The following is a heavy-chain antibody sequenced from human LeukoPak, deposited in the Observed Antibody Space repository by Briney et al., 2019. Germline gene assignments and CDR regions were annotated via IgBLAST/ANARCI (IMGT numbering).Heavy chain of an antibody. CDR1: GITFSSYG. V-gene: IGHV3-23*01. J-gene: IGHJ4*02. CDR2: ISSTGGTT. D-gene: IGHD2-21*01. CDR3: AKLWGSGDY. Sequence: PGGTLRLSCAASGITFSSYGMSWVRQAPGKGLEWVSSISSTGGTTYYADSVKGRFTISRDNSKNTLYLQMNSLRAEDTAVYYCAKLWGSGDYWGQGTLVTVSS.